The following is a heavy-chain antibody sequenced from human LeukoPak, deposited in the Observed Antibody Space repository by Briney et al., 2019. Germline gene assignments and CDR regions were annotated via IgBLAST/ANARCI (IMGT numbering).Heavy chain of an antibody. CDR2: IYYSGIT. CDR3: ARSPYAYYFDY. J-gene: IGHJ4*02. CDR1: GGSISSSSYY. V-gene: IGHV4-39*07. Sequence: SETLSLTCTVSGGSISSSSYYWGWIRQPPGKGLEWIGSIYYSGITYYNPSLKSRVTISVDTSMNQFSLKLSSVTAADTAVYYCARSPYAYYFDYWGQGTLVTVSS. D-gene: IGHD3-16*01.